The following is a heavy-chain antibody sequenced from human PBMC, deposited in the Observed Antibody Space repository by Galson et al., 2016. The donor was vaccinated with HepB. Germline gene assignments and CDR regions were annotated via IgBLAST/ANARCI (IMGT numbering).Heavy chain of an antibody. D-gene: IGHD6-25*01. CDR3: AREGSDSQGLAFDI. V-gene: IGHV4-30-2*01. CDR1: GGSISSGGYS. Sequence: TLSLTCAVSGGSISSGGYSWNWIRQPPGKGLEWIGYIYHSGITYYNPSLKSRVTISVDRSQNQFSLKLSSVTAADSALYYCAREGSDSQGLAFDIWGQGTMVTVSS. CDR2: IYHSGIT. J-gene: IGHJ3*02.